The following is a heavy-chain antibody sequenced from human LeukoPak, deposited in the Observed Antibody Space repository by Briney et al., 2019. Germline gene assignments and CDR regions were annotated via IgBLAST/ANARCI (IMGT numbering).Heavy chain of an antibody. CDR1: GFTFSTYA. D-gene: IGHD6-25*01. V-gene: IGHV3-23*01. CDR2: ISGSGGGT. Sequence: GGSLRLSCAASGFTFSTYAMSWVRQAAGKGLEWVSLISGSGGGTYYADSVKGRFTISRDNSKNTLYLQMNSLRAEDTAVYYCASPRQDSDAFDIWGQGTMVTVSS. CDR3: ASPRQDSDAFDI. J-gene: IGHJ3*02.